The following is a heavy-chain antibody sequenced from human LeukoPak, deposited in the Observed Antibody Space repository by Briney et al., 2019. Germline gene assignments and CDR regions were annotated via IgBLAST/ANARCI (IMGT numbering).Heavy chain of an antibody. CDR2: VSPSGGRT. V-gene: IGHV3-23*01. D-gene: IGHD2-2*01. Sequence: PGGPLRLSCGASGFTFSSYAMSWVRQTPGRGLGWVAGVSPSGGRTIYADSAEGRFTISRDNSNDTVYLQLSSLRAEDSALYYCAKVRGVYCSSPACYYYDAWGQGTPVTVSS. CDR1: GFTFSSYA. CDR3: AKVRGVYCSSPACYYYDA. J-gene: IGHJ4*02.